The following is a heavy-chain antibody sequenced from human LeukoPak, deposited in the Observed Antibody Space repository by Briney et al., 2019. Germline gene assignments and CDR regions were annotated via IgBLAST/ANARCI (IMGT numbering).Heavy chain of an antibody. CDR3: ARDPPPNTYYYGSGAQGDY. D-gene: IGHD3-10*01. CDR1: GYTFTGSY. J-gene: IGHJ4*02. CDR2: INPNSGGT. V-gene: IGHV1-2*02. Sequence: ASLKVSCKASGYTFTGSYMHWVRQAPGQGLVWIGWINPNSGGTNYAQKFQGRVTMTRDTSISTAYMELSRLRSDDTAVYYCARDPPPNTYYYGSGAQGDYWGQGTLVTVSS.